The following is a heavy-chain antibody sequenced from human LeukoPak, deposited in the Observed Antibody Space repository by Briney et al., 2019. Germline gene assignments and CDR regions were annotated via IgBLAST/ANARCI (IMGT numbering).Heavy chain of an antibody. J-gene: IGHJ6*02. CDR1: GGSISSYY. Sequence: SETLSLTCTVSGGSISSYYWSWIRQPAGKGLEWIGRIYTSGSTNYNPSLKSRVTMSVDTSKNQFSLKLSSVTAAGTAVYYCARFIYGRYYYYYGMDVWGQGTTVTVSS. D-gene: IGHD3-10*01. CDR2: IYTSGST. CDR3: ARFIYGRYYYYYGMDV. V-gene: IGHV4-4*07.